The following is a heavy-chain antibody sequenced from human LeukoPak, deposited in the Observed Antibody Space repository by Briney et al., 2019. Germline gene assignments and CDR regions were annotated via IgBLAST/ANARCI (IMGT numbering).Heavy chain of an antibody. Sequence: GGSLRLSCAASGFTFSSYWMSWVRQAPGKGLEWVANIKQDGSEKYYVDSVKGRFTISRDNAKNSLYLQMNSLRAEDTAVYYCARDSGSGWYHYYYMDVWGKGTTVTISS. V-gene: IGHV3-7*01. CDR2: IKQDGSEK. J-gene: IGHJ6*03. CDR3: ARDSGSGWYHYYYMDV. CDR1: GFTFSSYW. D-gene: IGHD6-19*01.